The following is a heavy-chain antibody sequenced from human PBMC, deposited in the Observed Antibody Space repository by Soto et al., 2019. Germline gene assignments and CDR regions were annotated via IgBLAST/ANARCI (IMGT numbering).Heavy chain of an antibody. Sequence: SVKVSCKASGGTFSSYTISWVRQAPGQGLEWMGRIIPILGIANYAQKFQGRVTITADKSTSTAYMELSSLRSEDTAVYYCARDSRGYVSEYWGQGTLVTVSS. CDR3: ARDSRGYVSEY. D-gene: IGHD3-16*01. V-gene: IGHV1-69*04. J-gene: IGHJ4*02. CDR1: GGTFSSYT. CDR2: IIPILGIA.